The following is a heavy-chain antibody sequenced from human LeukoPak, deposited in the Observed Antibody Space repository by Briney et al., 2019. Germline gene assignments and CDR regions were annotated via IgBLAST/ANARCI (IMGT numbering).Heavy chain of an antibody. CDR2: IYSSGST. J-gene: IGHJ5*02. CDR1: GGSIITNY. V-gene: IGHV4-4*09. CDR3: ARLTDVNWFDP. Sequence: PETLSLTCTVSGGSIITNYWSWIRQPPGKGLEWIGYIYSSGSTNYNTSLRGRVSISVDTSMNQFSLKLTSVTAADTAVYYCARLTDVNWFDPWGQGTLVTVSS.